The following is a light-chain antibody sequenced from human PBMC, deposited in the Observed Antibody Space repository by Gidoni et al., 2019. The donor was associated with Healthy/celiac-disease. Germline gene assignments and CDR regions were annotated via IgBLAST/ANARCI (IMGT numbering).Light chain of an antibody. CDR1: QSISSY. V-gene: IGKV1-39*01. J-gene: IGKJ1*01. CDR2: AAS. CDR3: QQSDSTRT. Sequence: DIQMNQSSSSLSASVGDRVTITCRASQSISSYLNWYQQKPGKAPKLLIYAASRLQSGVPSRFRGNGSGKDFTLTISRLKPEDFATYYCQQSDSTRTFGQGTKVEIK.